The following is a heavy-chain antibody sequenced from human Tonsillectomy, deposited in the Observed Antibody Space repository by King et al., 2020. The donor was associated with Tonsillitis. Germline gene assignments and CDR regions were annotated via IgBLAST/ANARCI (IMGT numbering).Heavy chain of an antibody. CDR3: ARGPYRTTVPIDDAFDI. CDR1: GYTFINYG. D-gene: IGHD4-17*01. V-gene: IGHV1-18*01. J-gene: IGHJ3*02. Sequence: QLVQSGAEVKRTGASVKVSCKASGYTFINYGIIWVRQAPGQGLEWMGWISAYNGNTNSAQKFQDRVTMTTDTSTSTAYMELRSLRSDDTAVYYCARGPYRTTVPIDDAFDIWGQGTMVTVSS. CDR2: ISAYNGNT.